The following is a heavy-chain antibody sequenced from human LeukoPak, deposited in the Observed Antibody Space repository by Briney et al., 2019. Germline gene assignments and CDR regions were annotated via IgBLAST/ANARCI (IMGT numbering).Heavy chain of an antibody. D-gene: IGHD6-13*01. Sequence: PSETLSLTCTVSGGSISTSNYYWGWIRQPPGTGLEWIGSIYYSGSTYYNPSLKSRVTISVDTSKNQFSLKLSSVTAADTAVYYCARVAGYSSSWYGVYYYYMDVWGKGTTVTVSS. J-gene: IGHJ6*03. V-gene: IGHV4-39*07. CDR2: IYYSGST. CDR1: GGSISTSNYY. CDR3: ARVAGYSSSWYGVYYYYMDV.